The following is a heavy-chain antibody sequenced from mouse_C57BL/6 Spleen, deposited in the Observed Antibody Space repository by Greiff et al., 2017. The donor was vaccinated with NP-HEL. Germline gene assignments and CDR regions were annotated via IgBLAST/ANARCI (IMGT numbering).Heavy chain of an antibody. CDR3: TREGGTGTDYYAMDY. D-gene: IGHD4-1*01. V-gene: IGHV5-9-1*02. J-gene: IGHJ4*01. CDR1: GFTFSSYA. CDR2: ISSGGDYI. Sequence: EVQGVESGEGLVKPGGSLKLSCAASGFTFSSYAMSWVRQTPEKRLEWVAYISSGGDYIYYADTVKGRFTISRDNARNTLYLQMSSLKSEDTAMYYCTREGGTGTDYYAMDYWGQGTSVTVSS.